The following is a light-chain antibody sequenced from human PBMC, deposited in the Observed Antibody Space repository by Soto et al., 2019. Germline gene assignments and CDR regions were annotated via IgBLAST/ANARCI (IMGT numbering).Light chain of an antibody. J-gene: IGKJ1*01. Sequence: IRMTQSPSTQSASVGDRVTITCRASQSIGNWLAWYQQKPGRAPKFLIYEASSLESGVPSRFGGSGSGTDFTLTISGLQPDDFATYYCQSNYILPWTFGQGTKVDIK. CDR1: QSIGNW. CDR2: EAS. V-gene: IGKV1-5*03. CDR3: QSNYILPWT.